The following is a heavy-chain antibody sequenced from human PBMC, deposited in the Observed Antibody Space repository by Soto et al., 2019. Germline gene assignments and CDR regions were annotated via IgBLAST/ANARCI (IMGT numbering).Heavy chain of an antibody. CDR3: ARGPLVVLNYFES. CDR1: GGTFRNYP. J-gene: IGHJ4*02. Sequence: QVQLVQSGTEVKKPGSSVKVSCKASGGTFRNYPINWVRQAPGQGLEWMGSIFPLTDIPDYAQNFQARLTISADKSTITAYLEVSSLTSDDTAMYFCARGPLVVLNYFESWGQGTLVTVSS. CDR2: IFPLTDIP. V-gene: IGHV1-69*02.